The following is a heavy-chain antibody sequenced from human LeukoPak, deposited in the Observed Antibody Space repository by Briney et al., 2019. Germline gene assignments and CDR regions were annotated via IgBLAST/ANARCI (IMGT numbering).Heavy chain of an antibody. D-gene: IGHD3-10*01. V-gene: IGHV4-34*01. CDR1: GWSFSGYY. CDR3: ARQGVKVRGVTYYYYYYYMDV. Sequence: PSETLSLTCAVYGWSFSGYYWSWIRQPPGKGLEWIGEINHSGSTNYNPSLTSRVTISVDTSKNQFSLKLSPVTAADTAVYYCARQGVKVRGVTYYYYYYYMDVWGKGTTVTVS. J-gene: IGHJ6*03. CDR2: INHSGST.